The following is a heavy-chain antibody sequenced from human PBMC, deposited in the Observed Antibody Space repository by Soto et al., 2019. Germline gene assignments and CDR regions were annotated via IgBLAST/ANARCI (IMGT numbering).Heavy chain of an antibody. CDR3: ASWGHIVPVSTTDFVD. J-gene: IGHJ4*02. D-gene: IGHD2-21*01. CDR2: ISPDGSNR. Sequence: PGGSLRLSCAASGFTFSTYWMNWVRQTPGKGLMWVSRISPDGSNRGYADSVEGRFTVSRDNAKNTLYLQMHSLRAEDTPMYYCASWGHIVPVSTTDFVDWGGGTLVTVSS. CDR1: GFTFSTYW. V-gene: IGHV3-74*01.